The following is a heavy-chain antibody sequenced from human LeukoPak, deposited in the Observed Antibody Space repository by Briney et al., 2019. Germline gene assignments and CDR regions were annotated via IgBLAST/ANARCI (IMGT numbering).Heavy chain of an antibody. CDR1: GGSISSYY. CDR2: IYYSGST. V-gene: IGHV4-59*01. CDR3: ARGYWYFDL. J-gene: IGHJ2*01. Sequence: KPSETLSLTCTVSGGSISSYYWSWIRQPPGKGLEWIGYIYYSGSTNYNPSLKSRVTISVDTSKNQFSLKLSSVTAADTAVYYCARGYWYFDLWGRGTLVTVSS.